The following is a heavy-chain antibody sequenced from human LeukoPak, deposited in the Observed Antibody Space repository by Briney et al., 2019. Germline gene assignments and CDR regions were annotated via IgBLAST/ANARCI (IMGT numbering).Heavy chain of an antibody. CDR2: INSDESSI. Sequence: GGSLRLSCAASGFTFSSYEMNWVRQAPGKGLVWVSRINSDESSISYADSVKGRFTISRDSAKNTLYLQMNSLRAEDTAVYYCARAMTYDTIGYYFDHWGQGTLVTVSS. CDR1: GFTFSSYE. V-gene: IGHV3-74*01. CDR3: ARAMTYDTIGYYFDH. J-gene: IGHJ4*02. D-gene: IGHD3-22*01.